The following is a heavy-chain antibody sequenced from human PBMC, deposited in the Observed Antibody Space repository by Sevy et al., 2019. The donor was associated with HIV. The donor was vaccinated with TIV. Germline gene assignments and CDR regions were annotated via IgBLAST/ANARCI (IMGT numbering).Heavy chain of an antibody. D-gene: IGHD1-26*01. Sequence: GGSLRLSCAASGFTFSSYAMSWVRQAPGKGLEWVSAISGSGGSTYYADSVKGRFTISRDNSKNTLYLQMNSLRAEDTAVYCCAKIQVGATTGDAFDFWGQGTMVTVSS. CDR1: GFTFSSYA. V-gene: IGHV3-23*01. J-gene: IGHJ3*01. CDR3: AKIQVGATTGDAFDF. CDR2: ISGSGGST.